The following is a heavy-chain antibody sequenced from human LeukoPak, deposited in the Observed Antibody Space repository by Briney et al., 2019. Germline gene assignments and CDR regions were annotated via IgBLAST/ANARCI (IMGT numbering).Heavy chain of an antibody. J-gene: IGHJ2*01. V-gene: IGHV4-4*07. CDR2: IYTSGST. CDR1: SGSISNYD. D-gene: IGHD6-13*01. CDR3: GRLTSSWYQDWYFDL. Sequence: SETLSLTCTVSSGSISNYDWSWIRQPAGKGLEWIGRIYTSGSTNYNPSLKSRVTMSVEKSQKHFSLQQSSVTAADTAVYYCGRLTSSWYQDWYFDLWGRGTLVTVSS.